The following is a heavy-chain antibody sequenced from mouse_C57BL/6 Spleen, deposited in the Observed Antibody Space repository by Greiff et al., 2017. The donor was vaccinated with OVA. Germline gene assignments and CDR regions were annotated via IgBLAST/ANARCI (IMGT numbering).Heavy chain of an antibody. D-gene: IGHD2-4*01. CDR3: ARSRYDYDDFDD. J-gene: IGHJ2*01. CDR1: GYAFTNYL. Sequence: VKLQESGAELVRPGTSVKVSCKASGYAFTNYLIEWVKQRPGQGLEWIGVINPGSGGTNYNEKFKGKATLTADKSSSTAYMQLSSLTSEDSAVYVCARSRYDYDDFDDWGQGTTLTVSS. V-gene: IGHV1-54*01. CDR2: INPGSGGT.